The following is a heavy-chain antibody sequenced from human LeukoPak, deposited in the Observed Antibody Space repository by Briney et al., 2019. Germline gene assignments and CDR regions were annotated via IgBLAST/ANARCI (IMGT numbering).Heavy chain of an antibody. CDR1: GFTFSSYG. CDR2: ISYDGSNK. CDR3: AFGGHSGFDY. V-gene: IGHV3-30*03. J-gene: IGHJ4*02. Sequence: PGRSLRLSCAASGFTFSSYGMHWVRQAPGKGLEWVAVISYDGSNKYYADSVKGRFTISRDNMKNTLFLQMSSLRAEDTAVYYCAFGGHSGFDYWGQGTLVTVSS. D-gene: IGHD4-23*01.